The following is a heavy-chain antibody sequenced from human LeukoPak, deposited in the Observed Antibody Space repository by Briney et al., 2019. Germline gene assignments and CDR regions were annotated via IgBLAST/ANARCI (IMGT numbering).Heavy chain of an antibody. CDR1: GFTFSTYG. D-gene: IGHD3-10*01. J-gene: IGHJ4*02. Sequence: GGSLRLSCAASGFTFSTYGMTWVRQAAGKGLEWVSSITGSGVSTYYADSIMGRFTITRDTSNNMLYLQMNSLRAEDTAVYHCAVSKVYGSGTSNFFDYWGQGTLVTVSS. V-gene: IGHV3-23*01. CDR2: ITGSGVST. CDR3: AVSKVYGSGTSNFFDY.